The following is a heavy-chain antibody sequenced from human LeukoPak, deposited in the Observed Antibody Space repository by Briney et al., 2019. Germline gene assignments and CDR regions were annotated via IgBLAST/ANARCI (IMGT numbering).Heavy chain of an antibody. V-gene: IGHV3-15*01. Sequence: GGSLRLSCAASGFTFSNAWMSWVRQAPGKGLEWVGRIKSKTDGGTTDYAAPVKGRFTISRDDSKNTLYLQMNSLKTEDTAVYYCTWGSGWYSGMDVWGQGTLVTVSS. J-gene: IGHJ6*02. CDR2: IKSKTDGGTT. CDR1: GFTFSNAW. CDR3: TWGSGWYSGMDV. D-gene: IGHD6-19*01.